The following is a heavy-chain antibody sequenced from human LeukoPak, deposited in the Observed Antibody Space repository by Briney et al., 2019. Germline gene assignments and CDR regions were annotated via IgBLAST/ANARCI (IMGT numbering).Heavy chain of an antibody. CDR1: GFTFSDYY. CDR3: AKGYCSGGSCYSGLFDY. V-gene: IGHV3-23*01. Sequence: QTGGSLRLSCAASGFTFSDYYMSWIRQAPGKGLEWVSAISSSGGSTYYADSVKGRFTISRDNSKNTLYLQMNSLRAEDTAVYYCAKGYCSGGSCYSGLFDYWGQGTLVTVSS. D-gene: IGHD2-15*01. CDR2: ISSSGGST. J-gene: IGHJ4*02.